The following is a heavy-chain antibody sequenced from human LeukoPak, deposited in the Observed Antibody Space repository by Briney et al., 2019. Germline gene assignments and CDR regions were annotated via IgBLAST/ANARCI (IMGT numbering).Heavy chain of an antibody. D-gene: IGHD1-26*01. CDR2: ISYDGSNK. CDR1: GFTFSSYA. CDR3: ARALAGGGDY. V-gene: IGHV3-30-3*01. Sequence: QSGGSLRLSCAASGFTFSSYAMHWVRQAPGKGLEWVAVISYDGSNKYYADSVKGRFTISRDNSKNTLYLQMNSLRAEDTAVYYCARALAGGGDYWGQGTLVTVSS. J-gene: IGHJ4*02.